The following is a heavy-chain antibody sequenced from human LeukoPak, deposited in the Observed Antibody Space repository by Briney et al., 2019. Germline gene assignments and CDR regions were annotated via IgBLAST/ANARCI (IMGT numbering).Heavy chain of an antibody. Sequence: SETLSLTCTVSGGSISSYYWSWIRQPPGKGLEWIEYIYYSGSTNYNPSLKSRVTISVDTSKNQFSLKLSSVTAADTAVYYCAGGSYGNDAFDIWGQGTMVTVSS. J-gene: IGHJ3*02. CDR3: AGGSYGNDAFDI. CDR2: IYYSGST. D-gene: IGHD1-26*01. V-gene: IGHV4-59*01. CDR1: GGSISSYY.